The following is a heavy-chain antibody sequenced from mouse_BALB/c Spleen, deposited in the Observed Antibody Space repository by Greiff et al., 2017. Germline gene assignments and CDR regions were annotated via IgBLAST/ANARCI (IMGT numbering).Heavy chain of an antibody. CDR2: ISSGGST. D-gene: IGHD1-1*01. CDR1: GFTFSSYA. V-gene: IGHV5-6-5*01. CDR3: AREGYGSFAY. Sequence: DVKLQESGGGLVKPGGSLKLSCAASGFTFSSYAMSWVRQTPEKRLEWVASISSGGSTYYPDSVKGRFTISRDNARNILYLQMSSLRSEDTAMYYCAREGYGSFAYWGQGTLVTVSA. J-gene: IGHJ3*01.